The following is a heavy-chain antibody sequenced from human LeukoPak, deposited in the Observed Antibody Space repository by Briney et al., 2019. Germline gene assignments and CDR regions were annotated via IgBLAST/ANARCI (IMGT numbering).Heavy chain of an antibody. V-gene: IGHV4-31*03. CDR1: GGSISSGGYY. CDR2: IYYSGST. J-gene: IGHJ6*02. D-gene: IGHD3-3*01. Sequence: SETLSLTCTVSGGSISSGGYYWSWIRQHPGKGLEWIGYIYYSGSTYYNPSLKSRVTISVDTSKNQFSPKLSSVTAADTAVYYCARDNTIYGMDVWGQGTTVTVSS. CDR3: ARDNTIYGMDV.